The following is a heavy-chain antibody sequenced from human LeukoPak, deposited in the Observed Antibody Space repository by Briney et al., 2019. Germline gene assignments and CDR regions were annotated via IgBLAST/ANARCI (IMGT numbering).Heavy chain of an antibody. Sequence: GASVKVSCKASAYTFTSYGLTWVRQAPGQGLEWMGWISAYNGNTNFAQKLQGRVTMTTDTSTSTAYMELRSLRSDDTAVYYCARGGYYYDKSGFYYLGYWGQGTLVTVSS. D-gene: IGHD3-22*01. CDR3: ARGGYYYDKSGFYYLGY. J-gene: IGHJ4*02. V-gene: IGHV1-18*01. CDR1: AYTFTSYG. CDR2: ISAYNGNT.